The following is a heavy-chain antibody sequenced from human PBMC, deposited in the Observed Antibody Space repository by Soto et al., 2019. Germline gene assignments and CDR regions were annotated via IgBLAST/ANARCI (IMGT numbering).Heavy chain of an antibody. CDR3: ARGDRYSGSFSDYFDP. CDR1: GASIGTGGYS. CDR2: IYESGRT. V-gene: IGHV4-30-2*01. Sequence: SETLSLTCIVSGASIGTGGYSWSWIRQPPGKGPEWIGYIYESGRTYYKPSLKSRASISMDKSRNQFSVRLTSVTAADTAVYFCARGDRYSGSFSDYFDPWGQGTLVTVSS. D-gene: IGHD1-26*01. J-gene: IGHJ5*02.